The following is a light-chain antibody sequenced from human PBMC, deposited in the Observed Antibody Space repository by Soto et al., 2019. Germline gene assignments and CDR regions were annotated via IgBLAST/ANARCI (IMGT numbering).Light chain of an antibody. Sequence: QSALTQPASVSGSPGQSITISCTGSYDLVSWYQQHPSKAPKLMIFEGSKRPSGVSNRFSGSKSGNTASLTISGLQTEDEADYYCCSYATNTWVFGGGTQLTLL. CDR3: CSYATNTWV. V-gene: IGLV2-23*01. J-gene: IGLJ3*02. CDR2: EGS. CDR1: SYDL.